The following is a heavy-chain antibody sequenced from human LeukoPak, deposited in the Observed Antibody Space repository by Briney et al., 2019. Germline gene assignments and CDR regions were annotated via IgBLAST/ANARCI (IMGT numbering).Heavy chain of an antibody. V-gene: IGHV1-2*02. D-gene: IGHD1-26*01. J-gene: IGHJ3*02. CDR1: GYTFTGYY. CDR2: INPNSGGT. CDR3: ARVRASGIDGSSFDI. Sequence: ASVKVSCKASGYTFTGYYMHWVRQAPGQGLEWMGWINPNSGGTNYAQKFQGRVTMTRDTSISTAYIELSRLRSDDTAVYYCARVRASGIDGSSFDIWGQGTMVTVSS.